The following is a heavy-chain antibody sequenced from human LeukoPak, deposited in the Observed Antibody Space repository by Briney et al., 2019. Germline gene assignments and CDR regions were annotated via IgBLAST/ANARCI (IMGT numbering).Heavy chain of an antibody. CDR3: ARSYYYGSGSSYVSFDY. V-gene: IGHV3-23*01. D-gene: IGHD3-10*01. CDR2: ISASGGST. Sequence: QPGGSLTLSCAASGFTFSRYVMTWVRQAPGKGLEWVSSISASGGSTYYADSVKGRFTIARDNSKNTLYLQMSSLRAADTAVYYCARSYYYGSGSSYVSFDYWGQGTVVTVSS. J-gene: IGHJ4*02. CDR1: GFTFSRYV.